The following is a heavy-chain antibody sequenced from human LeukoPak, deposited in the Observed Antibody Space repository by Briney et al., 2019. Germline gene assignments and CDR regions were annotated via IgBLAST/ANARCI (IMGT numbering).Heavy chain of an antibody. CDR3: ARGSYYYDSSGYYWAPRRWFDY. V-gene: IGHV4-34*01. J-gene: IGHJ4*02. CDR1: GGSFSGYY. D-gene: IGHD3-22*01. Sequence: SETLSLTCAVYGGSFSGYYWSWIRQPPGKGLEWIGEINHSGSTNYNPSLKSRVTISVDTSKNQFSLKLSSVTAADTAVYYCARGSYYYDSSGYYWAPRRWFDYWGQGTLVTVSS. CDR2: INHSGST.